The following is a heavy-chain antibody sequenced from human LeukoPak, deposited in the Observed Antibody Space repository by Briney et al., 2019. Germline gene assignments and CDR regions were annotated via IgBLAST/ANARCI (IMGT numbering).Heavy chain of an antibody. D-gene: IGHD3-10*01. V-gene: IGHV3-23*01. Sequence: GGSLRLSCAASGFTFSNYAMTWVRQAPGKGLEWVSAITGSGGSTYYTDPVKGRFTISRDNSKNTLYPQMNSLRPEDTAVYYCAKDGSGSCYFSYYYYYMDVWGKGTTVTVSS. CDR2: ITGSGGST. CDR3: AKDGSGSCYFSYYYYYMDV. CDR1: GFTFSNYA. J-gene: IGHJ6*03.